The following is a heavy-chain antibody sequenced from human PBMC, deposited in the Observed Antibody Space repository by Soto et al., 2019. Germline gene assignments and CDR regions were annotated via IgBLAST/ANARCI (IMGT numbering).Heavy chain of an antibody. CDR3: ARGPLTNPFGLVFDY. J-gene: IGHJ4*02. CDR1: GFTFGAYS. Sequence: GGSLRLSCVGSGFTFGAYSMNWVRQSPEKGLEWVSSISSSSDFINYADSMKGRFTVSRDNAKNSLYLQMNSLRTEDTAVYYCARGPLTNPFGLVFDYWGQGTLVTVSS. CDR2: ISSSSDFI. V-gene: IGHV3-21*01. D-gene: IGHD3-3*01.